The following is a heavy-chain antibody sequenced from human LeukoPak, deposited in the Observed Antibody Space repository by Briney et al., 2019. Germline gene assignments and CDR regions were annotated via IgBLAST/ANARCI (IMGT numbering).Heavy chain of an antibody. CDR2: IIPIFGTA. V-gene: IGHV1-69*13. D-gene: IGHD3-3*01. Sequence: ASVKVSCKASGGTFSSYAISWVRQAPGQGLEWMGGIIPIFGTANYAQKFQGRVTITADESTSTAYMELSSLRSEDTAVYYCARSRITIFGVVIISRAEDAFDIWGQGTMVTVSS. J-gene: IGHJ3*02. CDR3: ARSRITIFGVVIISRAEDAFDI. CDR1: GGTFSSYA.